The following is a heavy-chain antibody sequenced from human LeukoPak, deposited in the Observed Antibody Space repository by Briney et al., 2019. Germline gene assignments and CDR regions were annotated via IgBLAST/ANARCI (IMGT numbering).Heavy chain of an antibody. CDR2: IIGSSGST. J-gene: IGHJ4*02. CDR3: AKVAYDYIEIAYFDY. CDR1: GFSFNNYA. V-gene: IGHV3-23*01. Sequence: GGSLRLSCVASGFSFNNYAMKWVRQAPGMGVEGVSLIIGSSGSTFYADSVKGRFTISRDKSKNTLYLQMNSLRAEDRAVYYRAKVAYDYIEIAYFDYWGQGSLVTVSS. D-gene: IGHD5-12*01.